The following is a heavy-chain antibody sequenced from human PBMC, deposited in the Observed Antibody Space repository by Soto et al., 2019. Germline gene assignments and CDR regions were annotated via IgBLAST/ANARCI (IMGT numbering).Heavy chain of an antibody. J-gene: IGHJ4*02. D-gene: IGHD2-15*01. CDR3: AKNSGGSCYSGVQC. CDR2: ICANGDIT. V-gene: IGHV3-23*01. Sequence: GGSLRLSCAASGFTFNNFAMSWVRQAPGKGLEWVSSICANGDITYYADAVKGRFTISRDNSRNTLYLQMNSLRAEDTAAYYCAKNSGGSCYSGVQCWGQRSLVTVSS. CDR1: GFTFNNFA.